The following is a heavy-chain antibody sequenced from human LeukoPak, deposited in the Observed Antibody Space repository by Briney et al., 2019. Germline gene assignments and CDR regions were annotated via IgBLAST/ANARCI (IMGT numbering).Heavy chain of an antibody. CDR2: ICPGDSDT. D-gene: IGHD5-24*01. Sequence: GESLKISCKGSGYSFTSYWIGWVRQMPGKGLEWMGIICPGDSDTRYSPSFQGQVTISADKSISTAYLQWSSLKASDTAMYYCARREMASGGYFDYWGQGTLVTVSS. J-gene: IGHJ4*02. V-gene: IGHV5-51*01. CDR3: ARREMASGGYFDY. CDR1: GYSFTSYW.